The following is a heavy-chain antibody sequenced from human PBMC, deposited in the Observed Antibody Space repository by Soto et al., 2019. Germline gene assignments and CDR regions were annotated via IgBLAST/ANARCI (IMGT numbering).Heavy chain of an antibody. Sequence: EMQLVESGGGLVQPGGSLRLSCAASGFTFSDSWMNWVRQAPGKGLEWVANIKADGSEKYYVDSVKGLFTISRDNAKNSLYLQMDSLRAEDSAVYYCASPGGVLKTLTGWGQGTLITVSS. CDR2: IKADGSEK. V-gene: IGHV3-7*05. CDR3: ASPGGVLKTLTG. D-gene: IGHD2-8*02. CDR1: GFTFSDSW. J-gene: IGHJ4*02.